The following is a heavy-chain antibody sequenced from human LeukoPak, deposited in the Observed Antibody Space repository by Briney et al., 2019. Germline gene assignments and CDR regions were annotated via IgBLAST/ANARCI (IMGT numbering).Heavy chain of an antibody. J-gene: IGHJ6*03. V-gene: IGHV1-18*01. CDR1: GYTFTSYG. CDR3: ARAPGYYGDYINYYYYMDV. Sequence: ASVKVSCKASGYTFTSYGISWVRQAPGQGLEWVGWISAYNGNTNYEQKLQDRVTVTTDTSTSTAYMELRGLRSDDTAVYYCARAPGYYGDYINYYYYMDVWGKGTTVTVSS. CDR2: ISAYNGNT. D-gene: IGHD4-17*01.